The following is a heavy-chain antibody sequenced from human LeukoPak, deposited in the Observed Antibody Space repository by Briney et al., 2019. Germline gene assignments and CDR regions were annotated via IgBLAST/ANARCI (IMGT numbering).Heavy chain of an antibody. V-gene: IGHV1-2*02. CDR3: ARGIYNWNYDWFDP. D-gene: IGHD1-7*01. Sequence: AASVKVSRKASGYTFTGYYMHWVRQAPGQGREGMGWINPNSGGTNYAQKFQGRVTMTRDTSISTAYMELSRLRSDDTAVYYCARGIYNWNYDWFDPWGQGTLVTVSS. CDR2: INPNSGGT. J-gene: IGHJ5*02. CDR1: GYTFTGYY.